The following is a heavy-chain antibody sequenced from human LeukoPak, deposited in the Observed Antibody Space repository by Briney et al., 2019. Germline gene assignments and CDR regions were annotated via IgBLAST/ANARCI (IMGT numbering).Heavy chain of an antibody. J-gene: IGHJ4*02. CDR3: AKSDFWSGRSPFDY. D-gene: IGHD3-3*01. CDR2: ISGSGGST. Sequence: GGSLRLSCAASGFTFSTYGMHWVRQATGKGLAWISAISGSGGSTYYADSVKGRFTISRDNSKNTLYLQMNSLRAEDTAVYYCAKSDFWSGRSPFDYWGQGTLVTVSS. CDR1: GFTFSTYG. V-gene: IGHV3-23*01.